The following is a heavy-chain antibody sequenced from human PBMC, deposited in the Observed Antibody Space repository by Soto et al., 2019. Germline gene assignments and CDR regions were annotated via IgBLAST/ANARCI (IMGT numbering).Heavy chain of an antibody. J-gene: IGHJ4*01. CDR3: ARDIDFAY. Sequence: VQLQQSGPRLVKPSQTLSLTCAISGDIVSSNSAGWYWIRQPPSRGLEWLGRTYYRSEWFNEYAVSVKSRMTIHRTTSRNPISLQLNSVTPGDTAIYYCARDIDFAYWGRGTQVTVSP. CDR1: GDIVSSNSAG. CDR2: TYYRSEWFN. V-gene: IGHV6-1*02.